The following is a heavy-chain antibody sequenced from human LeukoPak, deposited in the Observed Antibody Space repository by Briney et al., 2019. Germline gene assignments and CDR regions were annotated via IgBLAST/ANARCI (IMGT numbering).Heavy chain of an antibody. V-gene: IGHV4-34*01. CDR2: INHSGST. Sequence: SETLSLTCAVYGGSFSGYYWSWIRQPPGKGLEWIGEINHSGSTNYNPFLKSRVTISVDTSKNQFSLKLSSVTAADTAVYYCARYYDILTGLNWFDPWGQGTLVTVSS. D-gene: IGHD3-9*01. J-gene: IGHJ5*02. CDR3: ARYYDILTGLNWFDP. CDR1: GGSFSGYY.